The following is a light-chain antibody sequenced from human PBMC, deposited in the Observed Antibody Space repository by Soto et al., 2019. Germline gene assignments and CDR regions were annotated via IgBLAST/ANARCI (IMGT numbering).Light chain of an antibody. CDR3: SSYTGSNSKV. CDR1: SGNVGAYNY. J-gene: IGLJ1*01. Sequence: QSALTQPPSASGSPGQSVTISCTGTSGNVGAYNYVSWYQQHPGKAPRLIIYEVSHRPSGVPDRFSGSKSGNTASLTVSGLQAEDEADYFCSSYTGSNSKVFGGGTKLTVL. V-gene: IGLV2-8*01. CDR2: EVS.